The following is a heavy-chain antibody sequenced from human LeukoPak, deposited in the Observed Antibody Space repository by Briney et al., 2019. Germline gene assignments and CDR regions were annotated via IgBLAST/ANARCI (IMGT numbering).Heavy chain of an antibody. J-gene: IGHJ5*02. CDR1: GGSISSSSYY. Sequence: SETLSLTCTVSGGSISSSSYYWGWIRQPPGKGLEWIGSIYYSGSTYYNPSLKSRVTISVDTSKNQFSLKLNSVTAADTAVYYCARLRLYDYVWENWFDPWGQGTLVTVSS. D-gene: IGHD3-16*01. V-gene: IGHV4-39*07. CDR2: IYYSGST. CDR3: ARLRLYDYVWENWFDP.